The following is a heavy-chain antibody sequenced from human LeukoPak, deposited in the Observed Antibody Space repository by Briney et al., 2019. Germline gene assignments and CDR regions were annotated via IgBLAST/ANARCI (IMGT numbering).Heavy chain of an antibody. V-gene: IGHV4-30-4*01. D-gene: IGHD4-23*01. CDR2: IYYSGST. CDR1: GGSISSGDYY. CDR3: ARSRSYGGNTNLFDY. J-gene: IGHJ4*02. Sequence: SETLSLTCTVSGGSISSGDYYWSWIRQPPGKGLEWIGYIYYSGSTYYNPSLKSRVTISVDTSKNQFSLKLSSVTAADTAVYYCARSRSYGGNTNLFDYWGQGTLVTVSS.